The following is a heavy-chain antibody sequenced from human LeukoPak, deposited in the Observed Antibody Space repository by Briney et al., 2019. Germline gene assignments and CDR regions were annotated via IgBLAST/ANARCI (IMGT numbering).Heavy chain of an antibody. J-gene: IGHJ4*02. CDR2: ISGSGVTT. Sequence: WGSLRLSCAASGFTFNNYGMSWVRQAPGKGLEWVSGISGSGVTTYYADPVKGRFTISRDNSKNTLYLQMNSLRAEDTAVYYCAKGINWNDYWGQGTLVTVSS. CDR3: AKGINWNDY. CDR1: GFTFNNYG. V-gene: IGHV3-23*01. D-gene: IGHD1-1*01.